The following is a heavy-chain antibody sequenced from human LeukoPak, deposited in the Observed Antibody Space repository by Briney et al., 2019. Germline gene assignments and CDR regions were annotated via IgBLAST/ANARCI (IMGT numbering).Heavy chain of an antibody. D-gene: IGHD5-18*01. CDR1: GFTFSSYA. CDR2: ISDSGDSA. J-gene: IGHJ4*02. V-gene: IGHV3-23*01. Sequence: GGSLRLSCAASGFTFSSYAMSWVRQAPGKGLEWVSGISDSGDSAYYADSVKGRFTISRDNSKNTLYLQMNSLRAEDTAVYYCAKDLPHTRGYGYGFDYWGQGTLVTVSS. CDR3: AKDLPHTRGYGYGFDY.